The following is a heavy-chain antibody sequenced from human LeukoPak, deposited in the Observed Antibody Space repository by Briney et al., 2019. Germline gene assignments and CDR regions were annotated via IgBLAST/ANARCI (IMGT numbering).Heavy chain of an antibody. D-gene: IGHD4-11*01. J-gene: IGHJ4*02. Sequence: SETLSLTCAVYGGSFSGYYWSWIRQPPGKGLEWIGEINHSGSTNYNPSLKSRVTISVDTSKNQFSLKLSSVTAADTAVYYCARDWSSNLDYWGQGTLVTVSS. CDR1: GGSFSGYY. CDR3: ARDWSSNLDY. CDR2: INHSGST. V-gene: IGHV4-34*01.